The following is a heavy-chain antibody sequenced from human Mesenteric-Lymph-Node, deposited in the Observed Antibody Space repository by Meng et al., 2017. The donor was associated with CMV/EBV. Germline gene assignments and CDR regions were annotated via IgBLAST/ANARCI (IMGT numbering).Heavy chain of an antibody. J-gene: IGHJ4*02. CDR3: ARDQSYYKFDY. CDR1: GDSIDNDDYF. CDR2: MYKSGST. D-gene: IGHD3-10*01. Sequence: SETLSLTCTVFGDSIDNDDYFWSWIRQTPGEGLEWIGYMYKSGSTYYKSSLQSRVAMSLSTSKNQFSLKLSSVTAADTAVYYCARDQSYYKFDYWGQGTLVTVSS. V-gene: IGHV4-30-4*08.